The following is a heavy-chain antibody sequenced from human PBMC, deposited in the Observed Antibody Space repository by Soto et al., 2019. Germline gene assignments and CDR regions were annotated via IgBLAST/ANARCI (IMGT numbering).Heavy chain of an antibody. CDR1: GYTFTDYY. V-gene: IGHV1-2*02. J-gene: IGHJ6*02. Sequence: ASVKVSCKASGYTFTDYYMHWVRQAPGHGLEWMGWVSPNSGGTNYAQKFQGRVTMTRATSITTAYMELSRLRSDDTAVYYCARGDYYVMDVWGQGTTVTVSS. CDR2: VSPNSGGT. CDR3: ARGDYYVMDV.